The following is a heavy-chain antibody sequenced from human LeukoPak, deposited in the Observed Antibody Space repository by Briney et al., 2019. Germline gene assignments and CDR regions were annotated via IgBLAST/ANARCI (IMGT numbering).Heavy chain of an antibody. Sequence: GGSLRLSCAASGFTFSGYWMSWVRQAPGKGLEWVANIKQDGSEKYYVDSVKGRFTISRDNAKNSLYLQMNSLRAEDTAVYYCARYRDYGGNSDYWGQGTLVTVSS. V-gene: IGHV3-7*01. CDR3: ARYRDYGGNSDY. CDR1: GFTFSGYW. CDR2: IKQDGSEK. J-gene: IGHJ4*02. D-gene: IGHD4-23*01.